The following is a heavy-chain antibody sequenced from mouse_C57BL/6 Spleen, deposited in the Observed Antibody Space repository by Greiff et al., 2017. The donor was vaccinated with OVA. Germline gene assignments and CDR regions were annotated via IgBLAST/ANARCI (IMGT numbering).Heavy chain of an antibody. D-gene: IGHD2-4*01. J-gene: IGHJ1*03. CDR2: ISSGSSTI. V-gene: IGHV5-17*01. CDR1: GFTFSDYG. CDR3: ARRGGLRLGWYFDV. Sequence: EVQLQESGGGLVKPGGSLKLSCAASGFTFSDYGMHWVRQAPEKGLEWVAYISSGSSTIYYADTVKGRFTISRDNAKNTLFLQMTSLRSEDTAMYYCARRGGLRLGWYFDVWGTGTTVTVSS.